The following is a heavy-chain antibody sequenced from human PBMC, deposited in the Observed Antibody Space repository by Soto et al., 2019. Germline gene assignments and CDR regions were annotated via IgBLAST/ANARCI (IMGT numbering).Heavy chain of an antibody. CDR3: STYVYCSTTRCYYYYGLDV. D-gene: IGHD2-2*01. CDR2: IIPIFGTE. Sequence: QVQLVQSGAEVKKPGSSVKVSCKVSGGTFSSHSINWVRQAPGQGPEWMGGIIPIFGTENYAQKFQGRVTITAYESTSTAYMELSSLTSEDTALYYCSTYVYCSTTRCYYYYGLDVWGQGTTVIVSS. J-gene: IGHJ6*02. V-gene: IGHV1-69*01. CDR1: GGTFSSHS.